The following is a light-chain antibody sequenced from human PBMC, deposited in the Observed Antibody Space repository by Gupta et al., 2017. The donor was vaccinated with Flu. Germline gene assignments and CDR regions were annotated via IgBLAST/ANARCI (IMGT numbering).Light chain of an antibody. CDR1: RLGGRL. Sequence: FGARLGGRLPVWYQQPPGPSTMLLIFHNHRRSSVMPGRFAGSISGNTATLTIIVSQLVDAADYYCQAVGDNNNYFFGTGTKVTVL. CDR2: HNH. J-gene: IGLJ1*01. V-gene: IGLV3-1*01. CDR3: QAVGDNNNYF.